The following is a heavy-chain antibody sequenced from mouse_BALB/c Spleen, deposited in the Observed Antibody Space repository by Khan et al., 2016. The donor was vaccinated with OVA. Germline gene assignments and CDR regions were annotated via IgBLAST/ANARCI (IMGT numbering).Heavy chain of an antibody. Sequence: VQLQQSGAELARPGASVKMSCKASGYTFTSYTIHWIKLRPGQGLEWIGYINPSNGYTNYNQKFKDKATLTADKSSTTAYLDLRSLTFADSALFNLRRDGAYNRNDGCCAYWGQGTLVTVSA. CDR3: RRDGAYNRNDGCCAY. CDR2: INPSNGYT. J-gene: IGHJ3*01. CDR1: GYTFTSYT. D-gene: IGHD2-14*01. V-gene: IGHV1-4*01.